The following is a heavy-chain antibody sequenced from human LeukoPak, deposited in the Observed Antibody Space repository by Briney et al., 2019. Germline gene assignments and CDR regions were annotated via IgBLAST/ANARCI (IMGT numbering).Heavy chain of an antibody. V-gene: IGHV3-23*01. CDR1: GFSFSSYA. D-gene: IGHD6-19*01. CDR3: AKRSGYTTGWFFDF. Sequence: GGSLKLSCAASGFSFSSYAMSWVRQAPGKGLEWVSSISGSGDNTYYAESVKGRFTISRDNSKNTLFPQMNSLRAEDTAVFYCAKRSGYTTGWFFDFWGQGTLVTVSS. J-gene: IGHJ4*02. CDR2: ISGSGDNT.